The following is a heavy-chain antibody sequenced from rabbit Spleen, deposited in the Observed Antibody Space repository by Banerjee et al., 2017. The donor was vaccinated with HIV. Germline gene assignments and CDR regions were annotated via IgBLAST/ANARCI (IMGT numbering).Heavy chain of an antibody. CDR2: IDPVFGIT. CDR1: GFSFTTNYY. D-gene: IGHD1-1*01. J-gene: IGHJ4*01. Sequence: QEQLVESGGGLVQPEGSLTLTCTASGFSFTTNYYMSWVRQAPGKGLEWIGYIDPVFGITYYASWVNGRFSISKSSSTTVTLQMTSLTAADTATYFCARDLTGVIGWNFGWWGPGTLVTVS. V-gene: IGHV1S45*01. CDR3: ARDLTGVIGWNFGW.